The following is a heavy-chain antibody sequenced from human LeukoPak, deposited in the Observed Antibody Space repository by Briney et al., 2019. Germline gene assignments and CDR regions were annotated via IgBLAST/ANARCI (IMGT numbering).Heavy chain of an antibody. CDR1: GGSISSSSYY. CDR3: ARESDRRGAFDI. J-gene: IGHJ3*02. Sequence: PSETLSLTCTVSGGSISSSSYYWGWIRQPPGKGLEWIGSIYYSGSTYYNPSLKSRVTISVDTSKNQFSLKLSSVTAADTAVYYCARESDRRGAFDIWGQGTMVTVSS. V-gene: IGHV4-39*02. D-gene: IGHD3-10*01. CDR2: IYYSGST.